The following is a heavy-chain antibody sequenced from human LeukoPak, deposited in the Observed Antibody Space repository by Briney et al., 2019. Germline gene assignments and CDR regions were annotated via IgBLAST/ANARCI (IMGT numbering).Heavy chain of an antibody. CDR3: VSDYCSGGSCQFDY. Sequence: SETLSLTCTVSGGSVSSGSYFWSWIRQPPGKGLEWIGYIYYSGSTNYNPSLKGRVTISADTSKNQFSLKLSSVTAADTAVYYCVSDYCSGGSCQFDYWGQGTLVTVSS. CDR1: GGSVSSGSYF. CDR2: IYYSGST. V-gene: IGHV4-61*01. J-gene: IGHJ4*02. D-gene: IGHD2-15*01.